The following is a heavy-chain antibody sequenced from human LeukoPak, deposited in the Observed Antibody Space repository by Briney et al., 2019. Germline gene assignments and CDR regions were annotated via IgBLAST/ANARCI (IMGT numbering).Heavy chain of an antibody. Sequence: ASVKVSCKASGGTFSSYAISWVRQAPGKGLEWMGGFDPEDGETIYAQKFQGRVTMTEDTSTDTACMELSSLRSEDTAVYYCATGGTGLFDYWGQGTLVTVSS. D-gene: IGHD3/OR15-3a*01. CDR3: ATGGTGLFDY. V-gene: IGHV1-24*01. CDR2: FDPEDGET. CDR1: GGTFSSYA. J-gene: IGHJ4*02.